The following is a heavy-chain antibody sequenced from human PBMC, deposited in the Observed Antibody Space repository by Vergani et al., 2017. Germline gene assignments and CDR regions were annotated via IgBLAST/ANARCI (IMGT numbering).Heavy chain of an antibody. CDR1: GGTFSSYA. Sequence: QVQLVQSGAEVKKPGSSVKVSCKASGGTFSSYAISWVRQAPGQGLEWMGRIIPIFGTANYAQKFQGRVTIPADESTSTAYMELRSLRSEDTAVYYCARDRGGGGSSWYGTLGYWGQGTLVTVSS. J-gene: IGHJ4*02. CDR3: ARDRGGGGSSWYGTLGY. D-gene: IGHD6-13*01. CDR2: IIPIFGTA. V-gene: IGHV1-69*18.